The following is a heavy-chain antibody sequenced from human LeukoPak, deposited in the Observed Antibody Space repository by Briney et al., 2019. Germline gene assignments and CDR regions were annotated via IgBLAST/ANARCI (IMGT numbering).Heavy chain of an antibody. CDR2: INPSGGST. Sequence: ASVKVSCKASGYTFTSYYMHWVRQAPGQGLEWMGIINPSGGSTSYAQKFQGRVTMTRDTSTSTVYMELSSLRSEDTAVYYCARDSPGGSGSYYRYFQHWGQGTLVTVSS. CDR3: ARDSPGGSGSYYRYFQH. V-gene: IGHV1-46*01. CDR1: GYTFTSYY. D-gene: IGHD3-10*01. J-gene: IGHJ1*01.